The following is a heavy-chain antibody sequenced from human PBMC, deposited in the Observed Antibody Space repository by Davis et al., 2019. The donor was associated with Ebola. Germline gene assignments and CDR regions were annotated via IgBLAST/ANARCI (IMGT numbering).Heavy chain of an antibody. CDR1: GGSISSSSYY. CDR3: ARLDIVATIGYY. CDR2: INHSGST. Sequence: SETLSLTCTVSGGSISSSSYYWGWLRQPPGKGLEWIGEINHSGSTNYNPSLKSRVTISVDTSKNQFSLKLSSVTAADTAMYYCARLDIVATIGYYWGQGTLVTVSS. V-gene: IGHV4-39*07. J-gene: IGHJ4*02. D-gene: IGHD5-12*01.